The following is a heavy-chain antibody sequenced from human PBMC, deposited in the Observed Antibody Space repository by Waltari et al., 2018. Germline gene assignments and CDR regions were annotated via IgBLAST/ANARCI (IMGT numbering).Heavy chain of an antibody. V-gene: IGHV3-21*01. CDR2: ISWATGYI. D-gene: IGHD5-12*01. CDR1: GFTFSTYS. J-gene: IGHJ4*02. Sequence: EVQLVESGGGLVKPGGSLRLSCAASGFTFSTYSMNWVRQAPGKGLGWVSSISWATGYIYYADSVKGRFTIARDNAKSSLYLEMNSLRGEDTAIYYCARAEQPMATIIGVDYWGQGTLVTVSS. CDR3: ARAEQPMATIIGVDY.